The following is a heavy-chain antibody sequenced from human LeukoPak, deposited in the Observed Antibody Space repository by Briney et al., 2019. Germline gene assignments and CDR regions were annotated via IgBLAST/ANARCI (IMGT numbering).Heavy chain of an antibody. CDR3: ARYRDSGGRLAFDI. Sequence: PSETLSLTCTVSGDSVTSLDHQWTWIRQHPGKGLEWIGYIYYSGTTYYNPSLESRVTLSVDTSKNQFSLRLSSVTAADTAVYYCARYRDSGGRLAFDIWGQGTMATVSS. CDR2: IYYSGTT. V-gene: IGHV4-31*03. CDR1: GDSVTSLDHQ. J-gene: IGHJ3*02. D-gene: IGHD2-15*01.